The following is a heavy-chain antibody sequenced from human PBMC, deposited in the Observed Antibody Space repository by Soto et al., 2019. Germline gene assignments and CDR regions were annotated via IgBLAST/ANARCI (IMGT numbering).Heavy chain of an antibody. Sequence: QVQPQESGPGLVKPSETLSLTCTVSGGSIRSHYWSWIRQAPGKGLEWVGFLYYGGSTNYNPSLKTRATISVDTSKNQLSLRLTSVTAADTAVYYCARQGSSSWYFWFDPWGQGTLVTVSS. D-gene: IGHD6-13*01. CDR2: LYYGGST. J-gene: IGHJ5*02. CDR3: ARQGSSSWYFWFDP. CDR1: GGSIRSHY. V-gene: IGHV4-59*08.